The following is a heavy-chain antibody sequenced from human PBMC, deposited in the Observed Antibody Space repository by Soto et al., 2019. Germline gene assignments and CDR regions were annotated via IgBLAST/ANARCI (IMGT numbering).Heavy chain of an antibody. CDR3: AIPRYYYGSGSYYAPDY. V-gene: IGHV3-74*01. CDR1: GFTFSSYW. CDR2: INSDGSST. D-gene: IGHD3-10*01. Sequence: EVQLVESGGGLVQPRGSLRLSCAASGFTFSSYWMHWVRQAPGKGLVWVSRINSDGSSTSYADSVKGRFTISRDNAKNTLYLQMNSLRAEDTAVYYCAIPRYYYGSGSYYAPDYWGQGTLVTVSS. J-gene: IGHJ4*02.